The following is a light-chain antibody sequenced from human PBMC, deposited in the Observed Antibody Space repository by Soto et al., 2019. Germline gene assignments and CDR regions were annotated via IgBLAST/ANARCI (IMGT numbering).Light chain of an antibody. CDR1: QSLLHSNGYNY. J-gene: IGKJ1*01. Sequence: DIVMTQSPLSPPVTPGEPASISCRSSQSLLHSNGYNYLDWYLQKPGQSPQLLIYCGSNRSSGVPDRFSGSGSGTDFTLKISRVQAEDVGVYYCMQALQTSWTFGQGTKVDIK. CDR3: MQALQTSWT. CDR2: CGS. V-gene: IGKV2-28*01.